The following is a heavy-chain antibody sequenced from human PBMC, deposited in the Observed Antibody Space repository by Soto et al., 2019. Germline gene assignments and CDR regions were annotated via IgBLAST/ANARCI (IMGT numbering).Heavy chain of an antibody. V-gene: IGHV3-21*01. CDR2: ISSSSSYI. J-gene: IGHJ4*02. CDR3: AREAHSGSYLGR. Sequence: GGSLRLSCAASGFTFSSYSMNWVRQAPGKGLEWVSSISSSSSYIYYAYSVKGRFTISRDNAKNSLYLQMNSLRAEDTAVYYCAREAHSGSYLGRWGQGTLVTVPS. CDR1: GFTFSSYS. D-gene: IGHD1-26*01.